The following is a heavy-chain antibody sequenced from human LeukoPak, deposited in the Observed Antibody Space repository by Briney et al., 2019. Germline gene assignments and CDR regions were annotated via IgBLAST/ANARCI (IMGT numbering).Heavy chain of an antibody. V-gene: IGHV3-7*01. CDR3: ARVLSIAARNYYYYYYYMDV. CDR2: IKQDGSEK. D-gene: IGHD6-6*01. J-gene: IGHJ6*03. Sequence: GGSLRLSCAASGFTFSSYWMSWVRQAPGKGLEWVANIKQDGSEKYYVDSVKGRFTISRDNAKNSLYLQMNSLRAEDTAVYYCARVLSIAARNYYYYYYYMDVWGKGTTVTVSS. CDR1: GFTFSSYW.